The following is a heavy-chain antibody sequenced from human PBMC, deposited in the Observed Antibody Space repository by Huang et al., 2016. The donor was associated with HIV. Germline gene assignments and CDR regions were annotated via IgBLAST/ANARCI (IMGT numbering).Heavy chain of an antibody. J-gene: IGHJ6*03. D-gene: IGHD5-12*01. Sequence: QVQLVESGGGVVQPGRSLRLSRAASRFTFSNYAMHWVRQAPGKGLEGVAVISYDGSNKYYADSVKGRFTISRDNSKNTLYLQMNSLRAEDTAVYYCARDLWLRDLYYYYYMDVWGKGTTVTVSS. CDR1: RFTFSNYA. V-gene: IGHV3-30-3*01. CDR3: ARDLWLRDLYYYYYMDV. CDR2: ISYDGSNK.